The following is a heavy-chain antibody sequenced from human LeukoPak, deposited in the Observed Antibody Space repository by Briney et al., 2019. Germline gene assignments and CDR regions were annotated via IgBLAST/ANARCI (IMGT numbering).Heavy chain of an antibody. CDR3: ARVSDSTSHYDY. Sequence: LVKVSCKASGGTFSSYAISWVRQAPGQGLEWMGGIIPIFGTANYAQKFQGRVTITADESTSTAYMELSSLRSEDTAVYYCARVSDSTSHYDYWGQGTLVTVSS. CDR1: GGTFSSYA. CDR2: IIPIFGTA. J-gene: IGHJ4*02. V-gene: IGHV1-69*13. D-gene: IGHD1-26*01.